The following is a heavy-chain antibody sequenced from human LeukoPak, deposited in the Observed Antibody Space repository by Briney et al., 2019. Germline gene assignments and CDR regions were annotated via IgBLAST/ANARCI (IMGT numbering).Heavy chain of an antibody. CDR3: ARDSDCSGGSCLYPDDAFDI. CDR2: ISSTSSYI. Sequence: PGGSLRLSCAASGFTFSSYSMNWARQAPGKGLEWVSSISSTSSYIYYADSVEGRFTISRDNAKNSLYLQMNSLRAEDTAVYYCARDSDCSGGSCLYPDDAFDIWGQGTMVTVSS. J-gene: IGHJ3*02. CDR1: GFTFSSYS. V-gene: IGHV3-21*01. D-gene: IGHD2-15*01.